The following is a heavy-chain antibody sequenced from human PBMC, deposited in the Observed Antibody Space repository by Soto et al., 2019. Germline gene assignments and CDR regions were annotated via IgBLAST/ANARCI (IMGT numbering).Heavy chain of an antibody. J-gene: IGHJ6*02. CDR1: GFTFSSYG. Sequence: QVQLVESGGGVVQPGRSLRLSCAASGFTFSSYGMHWVRQAPGKGLEWVAVIWYDGSNKYYAESVKGRFTISRDNSKNTLYLQMNSLRAEDTAVYYCARDRLTMIVGYGMDVWGQGTTVTVSS. D-gene: IGHD3-22*01. CDR2: IWYDGSNK. CDR3: ARDRLTMIVGYGMDV. V-gene: IGHV3-33*01.